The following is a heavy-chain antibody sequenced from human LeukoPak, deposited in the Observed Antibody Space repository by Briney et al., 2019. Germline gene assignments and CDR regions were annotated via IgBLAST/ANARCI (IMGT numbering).Heavy chain of an antibody. J-gene: IGHJ4*02. V-gene: IGHV3-21*01. CDR1: GFTFSSYS. CDR3: ARDYYGSGSPFDY. D-gene: IGHD3-10*01. Sequence: GGSLRLSCAASGFTFSSYSMNWFRQAPGKGLEWVSSISSSSSYIYYADSVKGRFTISRDNAKNSLYLQMNSLRAEDTAVYYCARDYYGSGSPFDYWGQGTLVTVSS. CDR2: ISSSSSYI.